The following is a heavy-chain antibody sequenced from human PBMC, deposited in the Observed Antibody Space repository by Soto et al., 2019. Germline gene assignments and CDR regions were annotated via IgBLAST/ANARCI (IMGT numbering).Heavy chain of an antibody. D-gene: IGHD3-16*01. J-gene: IGHJ6*02. CDR3: ARGNPFNYAGFDV. CDR2: MNAKSGDT. CDR1: GYTFSDFD. V-gene: IGHV1-8*01. Sequence: QAHLEQSGAEVKRPGASVKVSCKASGYTFSDFDINWLRQASGQGPEWMVWMNAKSGDTFFAQRFQGKFNMTWGTSLSTAYMEVGSLTSDDTAMYYCARGNPFNYAGFDVWGQGTTVAVSS.